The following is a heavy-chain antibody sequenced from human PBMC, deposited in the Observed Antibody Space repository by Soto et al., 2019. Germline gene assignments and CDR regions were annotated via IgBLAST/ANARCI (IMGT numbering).Heavy chain of an antibody. CDR2: MNPNNGNT. Sequence: ASVKVSCKASGYTFTSYDISWVRQATGQGLEWMGWMNPNNGNTDYAPKFQGRVTMTMNTSIGTAYMELSSLRSEDTAVYYCARSPRSYYALGSYSYFRHWGQGTLVTVSS. J-gene: IGHJ1*01. V-gene: IGHV1-8*01. D-gene: IGHD3-10*01. CDR1: GYTFTSYD. CDR3: ARSPRSYYALGSYSYFRH.